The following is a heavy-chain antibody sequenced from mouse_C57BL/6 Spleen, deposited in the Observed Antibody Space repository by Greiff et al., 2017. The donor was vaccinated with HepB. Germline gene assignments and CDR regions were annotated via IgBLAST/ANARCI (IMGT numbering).Heavy chain of an antibody. Sequence: EVQRVESGPVLVKPGASVKMSCKASGYTFTDYYMNWVKQSHGKSLEWIGVINPYNGGTSYNQKFKGKATLTVDKSSSTAYMELNSLTSEDSAVYYCARRGLYGSSYWYFDVWGTGTTVTVSS. D-gene: IGHD1-1*01. CDR1: GYTFTDYY. CDR3: ARRGLYGSSYWYFDV. V-gene: IGHV1-19*01. J-gene: IGHJ1*03. CDR2: INPYNGGT.